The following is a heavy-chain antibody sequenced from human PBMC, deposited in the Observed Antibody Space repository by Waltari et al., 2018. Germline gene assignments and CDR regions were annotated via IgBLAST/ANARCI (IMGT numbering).Heavy chain of an antibody. Sequence: QVQVVQSGAEMRKPGASVRVSCKASGGSFSAQTTMRARQAPGQGLVWMGGIIPVFRTPTYAQNFQGRVTLTADESTNTVHMDLRSLTSDDTAVYYCASAVTGKEYFPFWGQGTLLTVSS. CDR1: GGSFSAQT. D-gene: IGHD6-19*01. V-gene: IGHV1-69*01. CDR3: ASAVTGKEYFPF. J-gene: IGHJ1*01. CDR2: IIPVFRTP.